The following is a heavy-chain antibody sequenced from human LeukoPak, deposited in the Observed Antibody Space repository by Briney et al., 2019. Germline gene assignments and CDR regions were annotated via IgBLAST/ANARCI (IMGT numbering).Heavy chain of an antibody. D-gene: IGHD6-25*01. V-gene: IGHV4-59*08. Sequence: SETLSLTCTVSGESISSYYWSWIRQPPGKGLEWIGYIYYSGSTNYNSSLKSRVTISVDTSKNQFSLKLYSVTAAGTAVYYCARHYYPAAAGDYWGQGTLVTVSS. J-gene: IGHJ4*02. CDR1: GESISSYY. CDR3: ARHYYPAAAGDY. CDR2: IYYSGST.